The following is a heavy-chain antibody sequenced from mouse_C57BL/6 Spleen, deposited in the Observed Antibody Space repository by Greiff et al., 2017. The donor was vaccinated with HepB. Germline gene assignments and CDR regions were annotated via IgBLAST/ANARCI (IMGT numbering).Heavy chain of an antibody. CDR1: GFTFSSYA. D-gene: IGHD1-1*01. J-gene: IGHJ4*01. CDR2: ISDGGSYT. V-gene: IGHV5-4*01. Sequence: EVKLMESGGGLVKPGGSLKLSCAASGFTFSSYAMSWVRQTPEKRLEWVATISDGGSYTYYPDNVKGRFTISRDNAKNNLYLQMSHLKSEDTAMYYCAREWFYYGSSYAMDYWGQGTSVTVSS. CDR3: AREWFYYGSSYAMDY.